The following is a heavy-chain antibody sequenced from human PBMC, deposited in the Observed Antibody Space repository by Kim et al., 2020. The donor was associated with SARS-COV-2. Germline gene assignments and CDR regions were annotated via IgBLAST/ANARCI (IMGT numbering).Heavy chain of an antibody. CDR1: GFTFSSYG. V-gene: IGHV3-30*18. J-gene: IGHJ6*02. CDR3: AKLGSSGWYLEVHYYGMDV. CDR2: ISYDGSNK. Sequence: GGSLRLSCAASGFTFSSYGMHWVRQAPGKGLEWVAVISYDGSNKYYADSVKGRFTISRDNSKNTLYLQMNSLRAEDTAVYYCAKLGSSGWYLEVHYYGMDVWGQGTTVTVSS. D-gene: IGHD6-19*01.